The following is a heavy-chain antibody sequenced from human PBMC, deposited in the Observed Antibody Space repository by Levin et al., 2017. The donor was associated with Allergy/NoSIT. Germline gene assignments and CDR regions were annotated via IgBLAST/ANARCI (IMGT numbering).Heavy chain of an antibody. CDR2: ITSSSSYI. J-gene: IGHJ4*02. CDR3: GRDLGPGAY. Sequence: GESLKISCAASGFTFSSYSMNWVRQAPGKGLEWVSSITSSSSYIYYADSVKGRFTISRDNAKNSLYLQMNSLRVEDTAVYYCGRDLGPGAYWGQGTLVTVSS. V-gene: IGHV3-21*01. CDR1: GFTFSSYS. D-gene: IGHD3-16*01.